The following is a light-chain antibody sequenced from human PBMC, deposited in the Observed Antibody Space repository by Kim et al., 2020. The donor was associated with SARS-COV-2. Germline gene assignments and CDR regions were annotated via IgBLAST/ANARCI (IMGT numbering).Light chain of an antibody. J-gene: IGLJ2*01. CDR2: QDN. Sequence: SYELTQPPSVSVSPGQTASITCSGNKLGEKYACWYQQKPGQYPVLIIFQDNRRPSGIPERFSGSNSGNTATLTISGTQAMDEADYYCQAWDSGTVVFGGGTQLTVL. V-gene: IGLV3-1*01. CDR3: QAWDSGTVV. CDR1: KLGEKY.